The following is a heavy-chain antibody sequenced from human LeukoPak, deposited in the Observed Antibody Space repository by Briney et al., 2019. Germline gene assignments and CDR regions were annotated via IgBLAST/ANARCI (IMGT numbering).Heavy chain of an antibody. J-gene: IGHJ4*02. D-gene: IGHD1-26*01. CDR1: GFTFSSYS. Sequence: GSLRLSCAASGFTFSSYSMNWVRQAPGKGLECVSSISFGSSYVYYADSVKGRFTISRDNAKNSLYLQMNSLRAEDTAVYYCARDWVGATHSVWGQGTLVTVSS. CDR2: ISFGSSYV. CDR3: ARDWVGATHSV. V-gene: IGHV3-21*01.